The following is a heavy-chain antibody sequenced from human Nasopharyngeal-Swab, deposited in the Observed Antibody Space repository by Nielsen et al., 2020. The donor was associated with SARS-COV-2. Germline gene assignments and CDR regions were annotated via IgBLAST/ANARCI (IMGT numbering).Heavy chain of an antibody. D-gene: IGHD3-3*01. V-gene: IGHV4-61*02. J-gene: IGHJ4*02. CDR2: MYTSGET. CDR3: ARDGVLSPIDY. Sequence: WIRQPPGKGLGWIGRMYTSGETYYNPSLKSRVTISEDTSKNQFSLKTRSVTAADTATYCCARDGVLSPIDYWGQGTLVTVSS.